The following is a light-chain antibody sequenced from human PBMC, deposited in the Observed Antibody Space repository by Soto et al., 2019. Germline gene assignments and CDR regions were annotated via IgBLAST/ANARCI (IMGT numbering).Light chain of an antibody. CDR1: SSDIGGYKH. Sequence: QSVLTQPASVSGSPGQLITISCTGTSSDIGGYKHVSWYQQHPGKAPKLMIYEVSNRPSGVSNRFSGSKSGNTASLTISGLQAEDEADYYCSSYTTSSTQVFGTGTKVTVL. CDR3: SSYTTSSTQV. J-gene: IGLJ1*01. CDR2: EVS. V-gene: IGLV2-14*01.